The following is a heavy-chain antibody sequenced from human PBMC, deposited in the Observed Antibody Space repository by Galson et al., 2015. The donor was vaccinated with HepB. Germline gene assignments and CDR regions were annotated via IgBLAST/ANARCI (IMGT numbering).Heavy chain of an antibody. CDR1: GYSFTSYW. CDR2: IYPGDSDT. D-gene: IGHD3-9*01. V-gene: IGHV5-51*03. J-gene: IGHJ6*02. CDR3: AKANGPSNTYDILTGENYYYGMDV. Sequence: QSGAEVKKPGESLKISCKGSGYSFTSYWIGWVRQMPGKGLEWMGIIYPGDSDTRYSPSFQGQVTISADKSISTAYLQWSSLKASDTAMYYCAKANGPSNTYDILTGENYYYGMDVWGQGTTVTVSS.